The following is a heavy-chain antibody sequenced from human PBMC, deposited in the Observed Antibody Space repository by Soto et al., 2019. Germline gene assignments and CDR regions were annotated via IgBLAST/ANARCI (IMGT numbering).Heavy chain of an antibody. CDR2: IYYSGST. Sequence: QVQLQESGPGLVKPSQTLSLTCTVSGGSISSGGYYWSWIRQHPGKGLEWIGYIYYSGSTYYNPSLXRXAXTXXDTSRNQFSLKLRSVTAAATAVYYCARRYGGNSDYWGPGTLVTVSS. D-gene: IGHD2-21*02. CDR3: ARRYGGNSDY. CDR1: GGSISSGGYY. J-gene: IGHJ4*02. V-gene: IGHV4-31*03.